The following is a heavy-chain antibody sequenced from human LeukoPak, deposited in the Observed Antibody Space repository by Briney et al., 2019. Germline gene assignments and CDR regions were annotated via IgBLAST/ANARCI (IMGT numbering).Heavy chain of an antibody. Sequence: SETLSLTCTVSGGSSNNYYWSWIRQSAGKGLEWIGRIYTSGSTNYNPSLKSRVIMSVDTSKNQFSLRLRSVTAADTAVYYCARESGYYYDTSGYTFDYWGQGILVTVSS. J-gene: IGHJ4*02. CDR3: ARESGYYYDTSGYTFDY. D-gene: IGHD3-22*01. V-gene: IGHV4-4*07. CDR2: IYTSGST. CDR1: GGSSNNYY.